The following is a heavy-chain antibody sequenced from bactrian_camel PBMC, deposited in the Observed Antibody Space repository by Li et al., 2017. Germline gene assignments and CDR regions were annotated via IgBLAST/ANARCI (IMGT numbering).Heavy chain of an antibody. CDR1: GYTYSTYC. D-gene: IGHD6*01. V-gene: IGHV3S25*01. Sequence: QLVESGGGSVQAGGSLRLSCAASGYTYSTYCMGWFRQAPGKERERVASIYPRVATTDYDASVKGRFIISHDNADNTVYLQMNSLKPDDSALYYCAAGGLACGGSWSFVTPGGFNGWGQGTQVTVS. CDR3: AAGGLACGGSWSFVTPGGFNG. CDR2: IYPRVATT. J-gene: IGHJ4*01.